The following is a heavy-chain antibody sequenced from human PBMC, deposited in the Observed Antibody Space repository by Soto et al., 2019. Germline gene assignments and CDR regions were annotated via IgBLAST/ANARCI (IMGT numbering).Heavy chain of an antibody. CDR3: ARAPKTDYDILTGYLVF. J-gene: IGHJ4*02. CDR2: IIPIFGTA. Sequence: QVQLVQSGAEVKKPGYSVKVSCKAAGGTFSSYAISWVRQAPGQGLEWMGGIIPIFGTANYTQKFQGRVTITADESTRPAYIELSSLRSADTEVYYCARAPKTDYDILTGYLVFWGKGNLVTV. CDR1: GGTFSSYA. V-gene: IGHV1-69*01. D-gene: IGHD3-9*01.